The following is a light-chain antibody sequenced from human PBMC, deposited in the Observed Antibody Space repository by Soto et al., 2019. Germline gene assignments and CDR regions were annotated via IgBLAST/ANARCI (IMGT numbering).Light chain of an antibody. CDR3: SSYTSSSTV. Sequence: QSALTQPASVSGSPGQSITFSCTGTSSDVGGYNYVSWYQQHPGKAPKLMIYEVSNRPSGVSNRFSGSKSGNTASLTISGLQAEDEADYYCSSYTSSSTVFGGGTKVTVL. J-gene: IGLJ3*02. CDR2: EVS. CDR1: SSDVGGYNY. V-gene: IGLV2-14*01.